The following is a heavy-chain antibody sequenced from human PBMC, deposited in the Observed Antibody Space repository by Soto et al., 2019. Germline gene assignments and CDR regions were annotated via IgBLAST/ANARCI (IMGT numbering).Heavy chain of an antibody. D-gene: IGHD3-16*02. Sequence: QVQLVQSGAEVKKPGSSVKVSCKASGGTFSSYAISWVRQAPGQGLEWMGGIIPIFGTANYAQKFQGRVTITADEATSTAYMELSSLRSEDTAVYSCARLGLTFGGVIVNGYFDLWGRGTLVTVSS. V-gene: IGHV1-69*12. CDR3: ARLGLTFGGVIVNGYFDL. CDR2: IIPIFGTA. CDR1: GGTFSSYA. J-gene: IGHJ2*01.